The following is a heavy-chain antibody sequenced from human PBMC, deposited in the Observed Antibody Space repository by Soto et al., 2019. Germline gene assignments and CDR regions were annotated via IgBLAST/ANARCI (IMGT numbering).Heavy chain of an antibody. CDR3: AGGITIFVVVINYYYYGMDG. J-gene: IGHJ6*02. Sequence: QVQLVQSGAEVKKPGSSVKVSCKASGGTFSSYAISWVRQAPGQGLEWMGGIIPIFGTANYAQKFQGRVKITGGEATGTAYMELSSLRSEDTAVYYCAGGITIFVVVINYYYYGMDGWGQGTTVTVSS. D-gene: IGHD3-3*01. CDR2: IIPIFGTA. CDR1: GGTFSSYA. V-gene: IGHV1-69*01.